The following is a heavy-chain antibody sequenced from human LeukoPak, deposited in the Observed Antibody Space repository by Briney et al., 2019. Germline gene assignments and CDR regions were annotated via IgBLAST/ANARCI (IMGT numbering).Heavy chain of an antibody. J-gene: IGHJ6*03. D-gene: IGHD2-2*01. CDR2: IKQDGSEK. CDR1: GFTFSSYW. V-gene: IGHV3-7*01. Sequence: GSLRLSCAASGFTFSSYWMSWVRQAPGKGLEWVANIKQDGSEKYYVDSVKGRFTISRDNAKNSLYLQMNSLRAEDTAVYYCARVLCSSTSCYHYYYYMDVWGKGTTVTVSS. CDR3: ARVLCSSTSCYHYYYYMDV.